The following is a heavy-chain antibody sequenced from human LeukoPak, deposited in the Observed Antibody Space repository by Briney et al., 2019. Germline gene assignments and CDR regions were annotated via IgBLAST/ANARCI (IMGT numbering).Heavy chain of an antibody. Sequence: GGSLRLSCAVSGFTFSSYAMSWVRQAPGKGLEWVSGISGSGGNTYYADSVKGRFTISRDNFKNTLYLQMNSLKAEDTAVYYCAKVGERVLWFGDFSDYFDYWGQGTLVTVSS. CDR3: AKVGERVLWFGDFSDYFDY. CDR1: GFTFSSYA. J-gene: IGHJ4*02. V-gene: IGHV3-23*01. D-gene: IGHD3-10*01. CDR2: ISGSGGNT.